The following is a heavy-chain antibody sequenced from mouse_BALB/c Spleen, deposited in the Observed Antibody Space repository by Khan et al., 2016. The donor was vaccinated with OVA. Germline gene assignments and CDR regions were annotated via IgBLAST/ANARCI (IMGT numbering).Heavy chain of an antibody. V-gene: IGHV1-20*02. Sequence: VQLKQSGPELVKPGASVKISCKASGYSFTGYFMNWVMQSPGKSLEWIGRINPHIGETFYNQKFKDKATLTADESSSTAYMELRSLASEDSAVYYCARSCRSDFDYWGQGTTVTVSS. CDR3: ARSCRSDFDY. D-gene: IGHD1-1*01. CDR1: GYSFTGYF. CDR2: INPHIGET. J-gene: IGHJ2*01.